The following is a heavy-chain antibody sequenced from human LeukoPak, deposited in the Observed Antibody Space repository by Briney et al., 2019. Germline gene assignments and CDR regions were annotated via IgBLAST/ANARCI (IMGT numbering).Heavy chain of an antibody. CDR2: ITGTSTTI. CDR1: GFTFGVYS. V-gene: IGHV3-48*01. Sequence: GESLKISCAASGFTFGVYSMNWVRQAPGKGLEWISYITGTSTTIYYADSVRGRFTISRDNAKNSLYLQLNNLRADDTAVYYCARSTDWYADYWGQGTLVTVSS. CDR3: ARSTDWYADY. J-gene: IGHJ4*02. D-gene: IGHD3-9*01.